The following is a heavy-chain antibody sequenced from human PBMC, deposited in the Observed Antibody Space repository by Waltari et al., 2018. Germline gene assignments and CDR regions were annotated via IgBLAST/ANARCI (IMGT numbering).Heavy chain of an antibody. CDR3: ARGGVVVAATPFDY. V-gene: IGHV1-69*05. D-gene: IGHD2-15*01. CDR1: GGTFSSYA. J-gene: IGHJ4*02. CDR2: IIPIFGTA. Sequence: QVQLVQSGAEVKKPGSSVKVSCKASGGTFSSYAISWVRQAPGHRLEWMGGIIPIFGTAKDAQKVQGRGTITTDESTSTAYMELRSLRSEDTAVYYCARGGVVVAATPFDYWGQGTLVTVSS.